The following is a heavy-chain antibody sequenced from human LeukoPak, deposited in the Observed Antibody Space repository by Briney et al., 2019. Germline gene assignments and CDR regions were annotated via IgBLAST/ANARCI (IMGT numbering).Heavy chain of an antibody. CDR2: ISYDGSNK. V-gene: IGHV3-30*18. J-gene: IGHJ4*02. D-gene: IGHD6-6*01. CDR1: GFTFNTYG. Sequence: GGSLRLSCAASGFTFNTYGMHWVRQAPGKGLEWVAIISYDGSNKYYADSVKGRFTISRDNSKNTLSLQMNSLRAEDTAVYYCAKVSSLAAPYIDYWGQGTLVTVSS. CDR3: AKVSSLAAPYIDY.